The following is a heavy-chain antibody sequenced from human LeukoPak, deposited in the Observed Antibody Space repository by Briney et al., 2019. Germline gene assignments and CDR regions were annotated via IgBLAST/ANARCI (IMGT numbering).Heavy chain of an antibody. J-gene: IGHJ4*02. CDR2: IYYSGST. Sequence: PSETLSLTCTVSGGSISSSSYYWGWIRQPPGKGLEWIGSIYYSGSTYYNPSLKSRVTISVDTSKNQFSLKLSSVTAADTAVYYCASVRIPGYSYGYTLRPFDRYYFDYWGQGTLVTVSS. V-gene: IGHV4-39*01. D-gene: IGHD5-18*01. CDR1: GGSISSSSYY. CDR3: ASVRIPGYSYGYTLRPFDRYYFDY.